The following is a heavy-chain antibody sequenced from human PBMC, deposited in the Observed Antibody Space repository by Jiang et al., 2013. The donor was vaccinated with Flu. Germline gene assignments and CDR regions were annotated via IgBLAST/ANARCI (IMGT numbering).Heavy chain of an antibody. D-gene: IGHD5-12*01. V-gene: IGHV3-48*03. CDR3: ARYRLGAFDI. Sequence: EVQLLESGGGLVQPGGSLRLSCAASGFTFSSYEMNWVRQAPGKGLEWVSYISSSGSTIYYADSVKGRFTISRDNAKNSLYLQMNSLRAEDTAVYYCARYRLGAFDIWGQGDNGHRLF. CDR1: GFTFSSYE. J-gene: IGHJ3*02. CDR2: ISSSGSTI.